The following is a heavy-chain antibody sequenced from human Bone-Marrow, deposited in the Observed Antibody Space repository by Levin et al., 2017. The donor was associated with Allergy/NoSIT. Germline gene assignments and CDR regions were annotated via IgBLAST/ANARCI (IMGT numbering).Heavy chain of an antibody. CDR2: INFGGRGT. V-gene: IGHV3-74*01. J-gene: IGHJ4*02. CDR1: GFTFDSYW. CDR3: ARGWYSFDS. Sequence: PGGSLRLSCAASGFTFDSYWMHWVRQAPGKGLVRVSRINFGGRGTHYADSVRGRFTISRDNARNTLYLQMTSLRAEDTAVYYCARGWYSFDSWGQGTLVTVSS.